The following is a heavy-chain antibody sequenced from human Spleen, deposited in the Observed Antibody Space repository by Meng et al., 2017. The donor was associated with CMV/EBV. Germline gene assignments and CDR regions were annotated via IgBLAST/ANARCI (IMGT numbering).Heavy chain of an antibody. V-gene: IGHV1-2*02. CDR2: INPDSGGT. D-gene: IGHD2-15*01. J-gene: IGHJ6*02. Sequence: ASVKVSCKASGYTFTGYYMHWVRQAPGQGPEWMGWINPDSGGTNFAQQFRGRVTMTRDTSISTTYMEVSRLRSDDTAVYYCARSSYNCHGGSCYHYYFGMDVWGQGTTVTVSS. CDR1: GYTFTGYY. CDR3: ARSSYNCHGGSCYHYYFGMDV.